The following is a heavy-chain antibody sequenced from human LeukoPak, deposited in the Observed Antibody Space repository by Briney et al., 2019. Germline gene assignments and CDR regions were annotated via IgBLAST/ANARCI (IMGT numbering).Heavy chain of an antibody. V-gene: IGHV3-21*01. CDR1: GFTFSSYS. D-gene: IGHD5-24*01. CDR2: ISSSSSYK. CDR3: ARGAGSFDY. J-gene: IGHJ4*02. Sequence: GGSLRLSCAASGFTFSSYSMNWVRQAPGKGLEWVPSISSSSSYKYYADSVKGRFTISRDNAKNSLYLQMNSLRAEDTAVYYCARGAGSFDYWGQGTLVTVSS.